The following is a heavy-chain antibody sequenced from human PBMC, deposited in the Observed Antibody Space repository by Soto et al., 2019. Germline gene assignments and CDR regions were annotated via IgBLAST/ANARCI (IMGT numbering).Heavy chain of an antibody. CDR1: GVIFSDYY. J-gene: IGHJ4*02. CDR3: ARESEDLTSNFDY. V-gene: IGHV3-11*04. Sequence: GGSLRLSCAASGVIFSDYYMSWIRQAPGKGLEWLAYISRDGNAIFYADSVNGRFTISRDNAKNSLYLEMNSLRAEDTAVYYCARESEDLTSNFDYWGQGTLVTVS. CDR2: ISRDGNAI.